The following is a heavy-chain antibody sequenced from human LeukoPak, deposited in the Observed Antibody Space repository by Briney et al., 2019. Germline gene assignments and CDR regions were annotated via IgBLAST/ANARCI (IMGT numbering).Heavy chain of an antibody. V-gene: IGHV1-69*06. J-gene: IGHJ6*04. CDR3: ARARGSTYYYGSGPYYYYVWTS. CDR1: GGTFSSYT. CDR2: LIPIFGTA. D-gene: IGHD3-10*01. Sequence: SVKVSCKASGGTFSSYTISWVRQAPGQGLEWVGGLIPIFGTASYAQKFQGRVTITADKSTSTAYMELSSLRSEDTAVYYCARARGSTYYYGSGPYYYYVWTSGAKGPRSPSPQ.